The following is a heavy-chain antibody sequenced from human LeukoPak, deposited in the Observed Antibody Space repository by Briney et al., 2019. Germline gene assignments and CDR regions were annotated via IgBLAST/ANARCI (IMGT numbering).Heavy chain of an antibody. D-gene: IGHD3-22*01. V-gene: IGHV4-39*01. CDR3: ARRYYYDSSGYAAPSDY. CDR2: IYYSGST. CDR1: GGSISGSSCY. J-gene: IGHJ4*02. Sequence: PSETLSLTCTVSGGSISGSSCYWGWIRQPPGKGLEWIGSIYYSGSTYYNPSLKSRVTLSVDTSKNQFSLKLSSVTAADTAVYYCARRYYYDSSGYAAPSDYWGQGTLVTVSS.